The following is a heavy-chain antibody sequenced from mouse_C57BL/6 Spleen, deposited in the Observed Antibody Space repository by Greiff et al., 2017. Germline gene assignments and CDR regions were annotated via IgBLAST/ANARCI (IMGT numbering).Heavy chain of an antibody. Sequence: EVQLVESGGDLVKPGGSLKLSCAAPGFTFSSYGMSWVRQTPDKRLEWVATISSGGSYTYYPDSVKGRFTISRDNAKNTLYLQMSSLKSEDTANYYLARHPLEYWGERTTLSNSS. CDR1: GFTFSSYG. J-gene: IGHJ2*01. CDR2: ISSGGSYT. CDR3: ARHPLEY. V-gene: IGHV5-6*01.